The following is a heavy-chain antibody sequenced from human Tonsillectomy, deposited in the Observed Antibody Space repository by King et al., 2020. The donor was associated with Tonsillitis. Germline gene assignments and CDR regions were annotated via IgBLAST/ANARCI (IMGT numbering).Heavy chain of an antibody. V-gene: IGHV3-23*04. J-gene: IGHJ6*03. D-gene: IGHD2-2*01. CDR1: GFTFSNYD. Sequence: VQLVESGGGLVQPGGSLRLSCAASGFTFSNYDMSWVRQAPGKGLEWVSTISGSGGTTYYADSVKGRFTISRDNSKNTLYLQMNSLRAEDTAVYYCADPGYCYSTSCSDHYDMDVWGKGTTVAVS. CDR2: ISGSGGTT. CDR3: ADPGYCYSTSCSDHYDMDV.